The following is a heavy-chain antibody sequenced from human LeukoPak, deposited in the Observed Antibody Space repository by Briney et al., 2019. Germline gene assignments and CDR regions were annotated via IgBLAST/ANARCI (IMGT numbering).Heavy chain of an antibody. CDR2: IWYDGSNK. V-gene: IGHV3-33*01. Sequence: GGSLRLSCAASGFTFSSYGMHWVRQAPGKGLEWVAVIWYDGSNKYYADSVKGRFTISSDNSKNTLYLQMNSLRAEDTAVYYCATSGSYYRFEYWGQGTLVTVSS. D-gene: IGHD1-26*01. J-gene: IGHJ4*02. CDR1: GFTFSSYG. CDR3: ATSGSYYRFEY.